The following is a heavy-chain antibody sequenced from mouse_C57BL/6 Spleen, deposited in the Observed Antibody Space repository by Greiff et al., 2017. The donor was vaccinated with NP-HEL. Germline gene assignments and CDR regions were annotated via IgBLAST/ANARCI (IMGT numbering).Heavy chain of an antibody. CDR3: TPMVTTGFDY. J-gene: IGHJ2*01. CDR1: GYTFTDYD. CDR2: IDPETGGT. V-gene: IGHV1-15*01. Sequence: QLQQSGAELVRPGASVTLSCKASGYTFTDYDMHWVKQTPVHGLEWIGAIDPETGGTAYNQKFKGKAILTADKSSSTAYMELRSLTSEDSAVYYCTPMVTTGFDYWGQGTTLTVSS. D-gene: IGHD2-2*01.